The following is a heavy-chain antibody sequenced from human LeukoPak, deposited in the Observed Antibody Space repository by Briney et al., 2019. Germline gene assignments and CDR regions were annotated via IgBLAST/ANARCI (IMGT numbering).Heavy chain of an antibody. CDR2: ISKRGDGT. Sequence: LASETLSLTCAVYGGSFSGYYWSWVRQAPGKGLECVSVISKRGDGTYYVDSVKGRFTISRDISKNTLSLQMNNLRVEDTAVYFCAKGPLSVCGQGTLVTVSS. CDR1: GGSFSGYY. V-gene: IGHV3-53*01. J-gene: IGHJ4*02. CDR3: AKGPLSV.